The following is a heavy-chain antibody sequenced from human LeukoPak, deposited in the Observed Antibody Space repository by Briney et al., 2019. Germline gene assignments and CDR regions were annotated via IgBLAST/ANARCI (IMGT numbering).Heavy chain of an antibody. Sequence: GGSLRLSCAASGFTFSKYVMHWVRQPPGKGLEWVAVLWFDGSNKYYADSVKGRFTVSRDNSKNTLYQQMNSLRAEDTAVYYCAGVLWSNYFFDYWGQGTLVTVSS. J-gene: IGHJ4*02. V-gene: IGHV3-33*01. CDR1: GFTFSKYV. CDR2: LWFDGSNK. CDR3: AGVLWSNYFFDY. D-gene: IGHD3-3*01.